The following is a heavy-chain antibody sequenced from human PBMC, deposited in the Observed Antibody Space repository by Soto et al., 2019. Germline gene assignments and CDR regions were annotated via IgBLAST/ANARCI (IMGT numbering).Heavy chain of an antibody. CDR1: GGSISSGGYS. Sequence: QLQLQESGSGLVKPSQTLSLTCAVSGGSISSGGYSWSWIRQPPGKGLEWIGYIYHSGSTYYNPSRKRRVTISVDRSKNQFSLKLGAVTAADTAVYYCARVPYGDPVYCDYWGQGTLVTVSS. CDR3: ARVPYGDPVYCDY. D-gene: IGHD4-17*01. V-gene: IGHV4-30-2*01. CDR2: IYHSGST. J-gene: IGHJ4*02.